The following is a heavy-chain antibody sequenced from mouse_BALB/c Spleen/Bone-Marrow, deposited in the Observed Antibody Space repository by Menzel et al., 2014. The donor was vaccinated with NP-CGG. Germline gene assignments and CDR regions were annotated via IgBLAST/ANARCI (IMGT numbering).Heavy chain of an antibody. J-gene: IGHJ2*01. V-gene: IGHV7-3*02. Sequence: EVKLVESGGGLVQPGGSLRLSCATSGFTFTDYYMNWVRQPPGKALEWLGFIRNKANGYTTEYSASVKGRFTISRDNSQSILYPQMNTLRAEDSATYYCARDKGGILFDYWGQGTTLTISP. CDR1: GFTFTDYY. D-gene: IGHD1-1*02. CDR3: ARDKGGILFDY. CDR2: IRNKANGYTT.